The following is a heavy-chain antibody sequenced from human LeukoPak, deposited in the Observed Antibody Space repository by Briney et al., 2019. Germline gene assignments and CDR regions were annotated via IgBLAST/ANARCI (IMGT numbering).Heavy chain of an antibody. Sequence: PSETLSLTCTVSGGSISSYSWSWIRQPPGKGLEWIGYIYYSGSTNYNPYLKSRVTMSIDTSKNQFSLKLSSVTAADTAVYYCARWSGYALDWGQGTLVTVSS. CDR1: GGSISSYS. J-gene: IGHJ4*02. CDR2: IYYSGST. V-gene: IGHV4-59*01. D-gene: IGHD2-2*01. CDR3: ARWSGYALD.